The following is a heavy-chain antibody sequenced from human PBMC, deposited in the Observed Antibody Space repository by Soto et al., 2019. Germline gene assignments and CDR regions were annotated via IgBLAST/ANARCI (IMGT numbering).Heavy chain of an antibody. CDR1: GYTFTSYA. CDR2: INAGNGNT. Sequence: QVQLVQSGAEVKKPGASVKVSCKASGYTFTSYAMHWVRQAPGQRLEWMGWINAGNGNTKYSQKFQGRVTITRDTSGSTTCSELGSLRSEDTAVYYCARGGFIARHDFYYDYYGMDVWGQGTTVTVSS. D-gene: IGHD5-12*01. CDR3: ARGGFIARHDFYYDYYGMDV. J-gene: IGHJ6*02. V-gene: IGHV1-3*01.